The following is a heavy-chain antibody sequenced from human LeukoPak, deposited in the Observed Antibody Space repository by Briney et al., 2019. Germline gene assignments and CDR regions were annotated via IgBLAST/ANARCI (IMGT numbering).Heavy chain of an antibody. CDR1: GYTFTGYY. Sequence: VSVKVSCKASGYTFTGYYMHWVRQAPGQGLEWMGWINPNSGGTNYAQKFQGRVTMTRDTSISTAYMELSRLRSDDTAVYYCARGARPLRMVVTAPDAFDIWGQGTMVTVSS. V-gene: IGHV1-2*02. CDR2: INPNSGGT. J-gene: IGHJ3*02. D-gene: IGHD2-21*02. CDR3: ARGARPLRMVVTAPDAFDI.